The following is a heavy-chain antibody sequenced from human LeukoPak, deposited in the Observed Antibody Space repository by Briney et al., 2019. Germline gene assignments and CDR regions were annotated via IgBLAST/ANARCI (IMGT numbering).Heavy chain of an antibody. J-gene: IGHJ4*02. Sequence: GGSLRPSCAASGFTFSSYSMNWVRQAPGKGLEWVSSISSSSSYIYYADAVKGRFTISRDNAKNSLYLQMNSLRAEDTAVYYCAREGSVVVVAAADFDYWGQGTLVTVSS. CDR2: ISSSSSYI. D-gene: IGHD2-15*01. V-gene: IGHV3-21*01. CDR3: AREGSVVVVAAADFDY. CDR1: GFTFSSYS.